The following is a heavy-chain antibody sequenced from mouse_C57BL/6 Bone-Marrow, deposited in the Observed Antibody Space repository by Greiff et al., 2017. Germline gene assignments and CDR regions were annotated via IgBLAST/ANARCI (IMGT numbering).Heavy chain of an antibody. CDR2: IDPSASYT. Sequence: QVQLQQPGAELVKPGASVTLSCKASGYTFTSYWMQWVKQRPGQGLEWIGEIDPSASYTTYNQKFKGKATLTVDKSSSTAYMQLRSLTSEDSAVYYCGGCGWAYWGQGTLVTVSA. J-gene: IGHJ3*01. V-gene: IGHV1-50*01. CDR1: GYTFTSYW. D-gene: IGHD1-1*02. CDR3: GGCGWAY.